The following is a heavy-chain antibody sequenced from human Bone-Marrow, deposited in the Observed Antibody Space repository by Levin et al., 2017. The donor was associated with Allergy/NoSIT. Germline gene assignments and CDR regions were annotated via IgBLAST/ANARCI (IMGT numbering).Heavy chain of an antibody. J-gene: IGHJ6*02. CDR1: GFTFSSYS. V-gene: IGHV3-48*01. Sequence: GGSLRLSCAASGFTFSSYSMNWVRQAPGKGLEWVSYISSSSSTIYYADSVKGRFTISRDNAKNSLYLQMNSLRAEDTAVYYCARALYYYGSGTQYYYYGMDVWGQGTTVTVSS. CDR3: ARALYYYGSGTQYYYYGMDV. CDR2: ISSSSSTI. D-gene: IGHD3-10*01.